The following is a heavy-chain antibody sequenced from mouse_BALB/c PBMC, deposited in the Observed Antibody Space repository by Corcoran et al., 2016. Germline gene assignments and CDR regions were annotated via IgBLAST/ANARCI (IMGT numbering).Heavy chain of an antibody. CDR1: GYSFTSYY. Sequence: QVQLQQSGPELVKPGASVKISCKASGYSFTSYYIHWVKQRPGQGLEWIGWIFPGSGNTKYNEKFKGKATLTADTSSSTAYMQLSSLTSEDSAVYFCARGHGNYAMDYWGQGTSVTVSS. D-gene: IGHD2-1*01. J-gene: IGHJ4*01. V-gene: IGHV1-66*01. CDR3: ARGHGNYAMDY. CDR2: IFPGSGNT.